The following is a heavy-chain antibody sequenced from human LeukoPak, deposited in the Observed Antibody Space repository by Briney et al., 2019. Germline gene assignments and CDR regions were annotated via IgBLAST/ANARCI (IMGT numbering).Heavy chain of an antibody. J-gene: IGHJ4*02. V-gene: IGHV3-48*01. CDR1: GFTFSSYS. Sequence: GGSLRLSCAASGFTFSSYSMNWVRQAPGKGLEWVSYISSSSSSIYYADSVKGRFTISRDNAKDSLYLQMNSLRAEDTAVYYCARAKGIAVAGSEYWGQGTLVTVSS. CDR3: ARAKGIAVAGSEY. D-gene: IGHD6-19*01. CDR2: ISSSSSSI.